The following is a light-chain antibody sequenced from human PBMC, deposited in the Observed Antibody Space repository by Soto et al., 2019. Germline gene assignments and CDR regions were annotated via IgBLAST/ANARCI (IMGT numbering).Light chain of an antibody. CDR1: QGIGNY. Sequence: DIQMTQSPSSLSASVGDRVTITCRASQGIGNYLAWYQQKPGKVPKLLIYGASTLQSGVPSRFSGSGSGTEFTLTISSLQPEDAATYFCQKYNSAPTWTFGQGTKVEI. CDR2: GAS. V-gene: IGKV1-27*01. J-gene: IGKJ1*01. CDR3: QKYNSAPTWT.